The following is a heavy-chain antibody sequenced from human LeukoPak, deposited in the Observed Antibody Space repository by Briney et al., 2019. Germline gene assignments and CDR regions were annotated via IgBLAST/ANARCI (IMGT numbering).Heavy chain of an antibody. CDR3: ARGERGYSGYDWVDYYYYMDV. V-gene: IGHV1-8*01. D-gene: IGHD5-12*01. CDR2: MNPNSGNT. CDR1: GYTFTSYD. Sequence: GASVKVSCKASGYTFTSYDINWVRQATGQGLEWMGWMNPNSGNTGYAQKFQGRVTMTRNTSISTAYMELSSLRSEDTAVYYCARGERGYSGYDWVDYYYYMDVWGKGTTVTISS. J-gene: IGHJ6*03.